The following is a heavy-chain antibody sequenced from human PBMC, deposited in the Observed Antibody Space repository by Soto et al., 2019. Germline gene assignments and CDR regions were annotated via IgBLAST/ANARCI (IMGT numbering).Heavy chain of an antibody. Sequence: GGSLRLSCAASGFTFSSYSMNWVRQAPGKGLEWVSYISSSSSTIYYADSVKGRFTISSDNAKNSLYLQMNSLRDEDTAVYYCARVQCVDRSSSNSGTDVWGQGTTVTVSS. D-gene: IGHD6-6*01. V-gene: IGHV3-48*02. CDR1: GFTFSSYS. J-gene: IGHJ6*02. CDR3: ARVQCVDRSSSNSGTDV. CDR2: ISSSSSTI.